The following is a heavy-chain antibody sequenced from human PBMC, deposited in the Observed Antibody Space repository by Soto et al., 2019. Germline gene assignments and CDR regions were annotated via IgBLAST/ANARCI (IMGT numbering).Heavy chain of an antibody. Sequence: QVQLQESGPGLVKPSETLSLTCTVSGGSVSSSGYHWSWVRQSPGKGLEWIGSIHNSGSTNYNPSLQSRVTVSVDTSKNQFPLKLSSVAAADTAVYYCARLLGLYYFDYWGQGTLVTVSS. CDR3: ARLLGLYYFDY. D-gene: IGHD3-16*01. CDR2: IHNSGST. J-gene: IGHJ4*02. V-gene: IGHV4-61*08. CDR1: GGSVSSSGYH.